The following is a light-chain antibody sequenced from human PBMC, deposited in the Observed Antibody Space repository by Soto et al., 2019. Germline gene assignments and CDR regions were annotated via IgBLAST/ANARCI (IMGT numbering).Light chain of an antibody. CDR2: GAS. Sequence: EMVLTQSPGTLSLSPGERATLSCRASQSVSSSYLARYQQKPGQAPRLLIYGASSRATGIPDRFSGSGSGTDFTLTISRLEPEDCAVYYCQQYGSSPLLTFGGGTQVESK. J-gene: IGKJ4*01. V-gene: IGKV3-20*01. CDR3: QQYGSSPLLT. CDR1: QSVSSSY.